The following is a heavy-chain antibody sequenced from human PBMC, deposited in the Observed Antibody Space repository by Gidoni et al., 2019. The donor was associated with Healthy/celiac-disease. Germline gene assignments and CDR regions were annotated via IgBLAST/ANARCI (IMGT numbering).Heavy chain of an antibody. V-gene: IGHV4-59*01. CDR3: ARERHSTSNWFDP. Sequence: QVQLQESGPGLVKPSETLSLTCPVSGGSISSYYWSWIRQPPGKGLEWIGYIYYSGSTNYNPSLKSRVTISVDTSKNQFSLKLSSVTAADTAVYYCARERHSTSNWFDPWGQGTLVTVSS. J-gene: IGHJ5*02. CDR2: IYYSGST. CDR1: GGSISSYY. D-gene: IGHD3-3*02.